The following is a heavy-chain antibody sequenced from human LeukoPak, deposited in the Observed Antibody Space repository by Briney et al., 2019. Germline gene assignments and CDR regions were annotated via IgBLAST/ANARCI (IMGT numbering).Heavy chain of an antibody. CDR2: ISNSGSVP. V-gene: IGHV3-23*01. CDR1: GFPFSTYA. D-gene: IGHD3-16*01. J-gene: IGHJ4*02. Sequence: GGSLRLSCAASGFPFSTYAMTWVRQAPGKGLEWVSTISNSGSVPYYVDSVRGRFTISRDNSKDTLSLLINSLRAEDTAIYYCAKGGLSYFDYWGQGTLVTASS. CDR3: AKGGLSYFDY.